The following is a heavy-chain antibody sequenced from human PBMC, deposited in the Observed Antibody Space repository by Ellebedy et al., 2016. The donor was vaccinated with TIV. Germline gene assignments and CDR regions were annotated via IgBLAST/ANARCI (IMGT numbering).Heavy chain of an antibody. D-gene: IGHD1-1*01. CDR1: GFTLSSYW. J-gene: IGHJ4*02. CDR3: TKDGSGTMNF. Sequence: GESLKISCAASGFTLSSYWMSWVRQAPGQGLEWVANMNGDGNERYYVDSVEGRFTISRDNTRNSLYLQMNSLRADDTAVYYCTKDGSGTMNFWGQGTLVTVSS. CDR2: MNGDGNER. V-gene: IGHV3-7*01.